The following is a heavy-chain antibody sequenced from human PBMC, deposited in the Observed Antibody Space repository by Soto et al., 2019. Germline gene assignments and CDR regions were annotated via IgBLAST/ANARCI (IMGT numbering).Heavy chain of an antibody. V-gene: IGHV4-59*01. Sequence: QLQLQESGPGRVNPSETLSLKCNVSGGSISSYYWSGIRQPQGKGLEWIGYIYDTGITNYNPSLKSRVTRSIDTSKKQFSLKVISVTAEDTAGYYCARGPIVGVVPHPANWFDPLGQGTLVTVSS. D-gene: IGHD3-3*01. CDR3: ARGPIVGVVPHPANWFDP. J-gene: IGHJ5*02. CDR2: IYDTGIT. CDR1: GGSISSYY.